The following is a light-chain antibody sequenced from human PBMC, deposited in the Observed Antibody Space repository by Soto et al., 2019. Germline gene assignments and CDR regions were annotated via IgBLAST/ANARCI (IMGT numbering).Light chain of an antibody. CDR1: QGITNR. CDR2: EAS. CDR3: QQANSFPIT. J-gene: IGKJ5*01. V-gene: IGKV1D-12*01. Sequence: DIQMTQSPSSVSASVGDRVTITCRASQGITNRLDWYQQKPGKAPKLLIYEASSLQSGVPSRISGSGSGTDFTLTISSLQPEDFATYYCQQANSFPITFGQGTRLEI.